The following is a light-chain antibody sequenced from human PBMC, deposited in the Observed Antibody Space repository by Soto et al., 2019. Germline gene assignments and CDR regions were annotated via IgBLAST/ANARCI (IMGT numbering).Light chain of an antibody. CDR1: QSVNRQ. CDR3: QQRSIWPWT. Sequence: EIVMTQSPASLSVTPGERVTLXXRASQSVNRQVLWYQHRPGEAPRXVIYDTSARAAGIPARFSGSGSGTDFTLTISRLEPEDFAVYYCQQRSIWPWTFGQGTKVDIK. J-gene: IGKJ1*01. CDR2: DTS. V-gene: IGKV3-11*01.